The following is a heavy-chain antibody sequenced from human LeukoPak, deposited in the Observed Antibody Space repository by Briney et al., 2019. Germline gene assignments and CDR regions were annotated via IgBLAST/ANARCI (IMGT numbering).Heavy chain of an antibody. CDR3: ATGYYGSSGYYYFDH. D-gene: IGHD3-22*01. CDR2: ISVSGDST. Sequence: GRSLRLSCAASGFTFTSYVMTWVRQAPGKGLDWVSGISVSGDSTYYADSVKDRFTVSRDNSKNTLYLQMNSLGAEDTAMYFCATGYYGSSGYYYFDHWGQGALVTVSS. J-gene: IGHJ4*02. V-gene: IGHV3-23*01. CDR1: GFTFTSYV.